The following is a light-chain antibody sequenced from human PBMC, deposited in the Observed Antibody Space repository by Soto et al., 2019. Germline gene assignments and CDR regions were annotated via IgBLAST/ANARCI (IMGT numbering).Light chain of an antibody. V-gene: IGKV1-39*01. J-gene: IGKJ5*01. CDR3: QQNYSIPIT. CDR2: AAS. Sequence: DIQMTQSPSSLSASVEDRVTITCRASQSISTYLNWYHQTTGKAPDILIYAASSLKSGVPSRFRGSGSGADFTLTITGLQPADFATYYCQQNYSIPITFGQGTRLEIK. CDR1: QSISTY.